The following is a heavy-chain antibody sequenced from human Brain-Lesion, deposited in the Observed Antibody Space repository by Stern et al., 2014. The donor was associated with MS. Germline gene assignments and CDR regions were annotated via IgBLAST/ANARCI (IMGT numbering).Heavy chain of an antibody. CDR1: GYIFTGYY. CDR2: INPNTGGA. V-gene: IGHV1-2*02. D-gene: IGHD3-3*01. CDR3: ARDQRGITIFGVVTDYYYLGMDV. Sequence: QVQLVQSGAEVKKPGASVKVSCKTSGYIFTGYYIHWGRPAPGQGLEWMAWINPNTGGAKYAQKFQGRVTMSRDTSISTAYVELSSLTSDDTAVYYCARDQRGITIFGVVTDYYYLGMDVWGQGTTVTVSS. J-gene: IGHJ6*02.